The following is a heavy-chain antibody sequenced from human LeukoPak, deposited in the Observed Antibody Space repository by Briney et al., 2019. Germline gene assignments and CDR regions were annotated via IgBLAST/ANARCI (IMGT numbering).Heavy chain of an antibody. D-gene: IGHD1-26*01. Sequence: ASVKVSCKASGYTFTSYAMDWVRQAPGQGLEWMGWINTNTGNPTYARGFTERFVFSLDTSVSTAYLQISSLKAEDTAVYYCARGFHYYGIPGWFDPWGQGTLVTVSS. J-gene: IGHJ5*02. CDR3: ARGFHYYGIPGWFDP. CDR2: INTNTGNP. CDR1: GYTFTSYA. V-gene: IGHV7-4-1*02.